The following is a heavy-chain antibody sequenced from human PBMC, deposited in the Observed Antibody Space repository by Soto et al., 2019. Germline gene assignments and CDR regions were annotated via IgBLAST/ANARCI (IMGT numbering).Heavy chain of an antibody. CDR1: GVTFSGSA. V-gene: IGHV3-73*01. Sequence: XGSRILSCAASGVTFSGSAMHWFRQASGKGLEWVGRIISKANSYATAYAASVKGRFTIPRHDSKKTAYLQMNSLKPEDTAVYYCTGVPYDILTGYYNWGQGTLVTVSS. CDR2: IISKANSYAT. J-gene: IGHJ4*02. D-gene: IGHD3-9*01. CDR3: TGVPYDILTGYYN.